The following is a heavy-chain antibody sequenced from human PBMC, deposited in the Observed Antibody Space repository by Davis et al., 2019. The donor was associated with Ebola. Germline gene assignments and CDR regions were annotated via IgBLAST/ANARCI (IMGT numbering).Heavy chain of an antibody. J-gene: IGHJ4*02. Sequence: ASVKVSCKASGYTFTGYYLHWVRQAPGQGLEWMGMINPNDGRTIYAQKFQGRVTVTRDASASTAYMELSSLRPEDTAIYFCARAIVAPSHFDYWGQGTLVTVSS. V-gene: IGHV1-46*01. CDR2: INPNDGRT. CDR1: GYTFTGYY. D-gene: IGHD2-21*01. CDR3: ARAIVAPSHFDY.